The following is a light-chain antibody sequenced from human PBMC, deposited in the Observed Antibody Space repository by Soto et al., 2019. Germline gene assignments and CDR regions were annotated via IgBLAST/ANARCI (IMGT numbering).Light chain of an antibody. CDR1: SSDVGTYNY. V-gene: IGLV2-14*01. J-gene: IGLJ1*01. CDR3: SSYTTITTYV. Sequence: QSVLTQPASVSGSPGQSITISCTGTSSDVGTYNYVSWYQQLPGKAPKLMIYEVSNRPSGVSNRFSGSKSGNTASLTISGLQAEDEADYYCSSYTTITTYVFGGGTKVTVL. CDR2: EVS.